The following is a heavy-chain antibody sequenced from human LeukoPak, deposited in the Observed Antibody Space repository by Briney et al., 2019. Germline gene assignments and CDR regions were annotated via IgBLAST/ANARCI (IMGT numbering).Heavy chain of an antibody. D-gene: IGHD1-1*01. CDR2: ISSSSSYI. CDR1: GFTFSSYS. V-gene: IGHV3-21*01. Sequence: PGGSLRLSCAASGFTFSSYSMNWVRQAPGKGLEWVSSISSSSSYIYYADSVKGRFTISRDNAKNSLYPQMNSLRAEDTAVYYCARDLRRQERNGMDVWGQGTTVTVSS. CDR3: ARDLRRQERNGMDV. J-gene: IGHJ6*02.